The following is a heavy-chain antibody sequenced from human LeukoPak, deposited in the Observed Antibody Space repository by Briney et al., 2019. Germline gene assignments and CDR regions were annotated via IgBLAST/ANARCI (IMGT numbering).Heavy chain of an antibody. CDR1: GGSFSGYY. V-gene: IGHV4-34*01. CDR2: INHSGST. CDR3: ARGAYGYCSSTSCRHYRFDP. Sequence: SETLSLTCAVYGGSFSGYYWSWIRQPPGKGLEWIGEINHSGSTNYNPSLKSRVTISVDTSKNQFSLKLSSVTATDTALYYCARGAYGYCSSTSCRHYRFDPWGQGTLVTVSS. J-gene: IGHJ5*02. D-gene: IGHD2-2*01.